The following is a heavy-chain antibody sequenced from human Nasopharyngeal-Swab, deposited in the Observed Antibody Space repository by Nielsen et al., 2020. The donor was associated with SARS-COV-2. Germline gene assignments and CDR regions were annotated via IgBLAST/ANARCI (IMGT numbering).Heavy chain of an antibody. D-gene: IGHD7-27*01. CDR1: GLTFSSYD. Sequence: GVLKISCAASGLTFSSYDMHWVRQATGKGLEWVSAIGTAGDTYYPGSVKGRFTISRENAKNSLYLQMNSLRAGDTAVYYCARDRWTLGMDVWGQGTTVTVSS. J-gene: IGHJ6*02. CDR3: ARDRWTLGMDV. CDR2: IGTAGDT. V-gene: IGHV3-13*01.